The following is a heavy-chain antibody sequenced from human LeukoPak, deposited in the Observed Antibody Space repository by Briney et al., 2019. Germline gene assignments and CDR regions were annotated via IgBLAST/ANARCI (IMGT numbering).Heavy chain of an antibody. J-gene: IGHJ3*02. Sequence: PGRSLRLSCAASGFTFSNYAMHWVRQAPGKGLEWMAVISSDGSNRYYADSVRGRFTISRDSSKNTVEVQMNSLRPEDTALYYCARGRMGYCGGGTCSNDAFDIWGQGTMATVSS. D-gene: IGHD2-15*01. CDR3: ARGRMGYCGGGTCSNDAFDI. CDR1: GFTFSNYA. V-gene: IGHV3-30*04. CDR2: ISSDGSNR.